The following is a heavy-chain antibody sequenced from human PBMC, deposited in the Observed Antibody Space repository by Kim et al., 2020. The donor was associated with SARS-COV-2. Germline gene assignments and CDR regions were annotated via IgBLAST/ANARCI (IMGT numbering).Heavy chain of an antibody. CDR3: TTDLGGIGDY. CDR2: TT. V-gene: IGHV3-15*01. D-gene: IGHD3-16*01. J-gene: IGHJ4*02. Sequence: TTDYAAPVKGRFTISRDDSKNTLYLQMNSLKTEDTAVYYCTTDLGGIGDYWGQGTLVTVSS.